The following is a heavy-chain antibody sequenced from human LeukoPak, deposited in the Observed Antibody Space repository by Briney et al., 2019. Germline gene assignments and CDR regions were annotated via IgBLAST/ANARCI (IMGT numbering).Heavy chain of an antibody. CDR2: IIPIFGTA. CDR1: GYTFTGYY. Sequence: SVKVSCKASGYTFTGYYMHWVRQAPGQGLEWMGGIIPIFGTANYAQKFQGRVTITADKSTSTAYMELSSLRSEDTAVYYCARGLRFLEWLQGGPRTRGYYYYMDVWGKGTTVTVSS. D-gene: IGHD3-3*01. CDR3: ARGLRFLEWLQGGPRTRGYYYYMDV. V-gene: IGHV1-69*06. J-gene: IGHJ6*03.